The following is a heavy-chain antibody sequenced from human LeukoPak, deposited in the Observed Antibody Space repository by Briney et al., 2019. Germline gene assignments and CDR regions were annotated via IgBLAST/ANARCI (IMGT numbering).Heavy chain of an antibody. CDR3: ARKRASNDY. CDR1: GGSISNSY. Sequence: PSETLSLTCTVSGGSISNSYWSWIRQPPGKGLEWIGSVYYSGSTNYNPSLKRRVAISVDTSRNPFSLKLNSMTAADTAMSYCARKRASNDYWGQGILVTVSS. CDR2: VYYSGST. J-gene: IGHJ4*02. V-gene: IGHV4-59*01. D-gene: IGHD2-2*01.